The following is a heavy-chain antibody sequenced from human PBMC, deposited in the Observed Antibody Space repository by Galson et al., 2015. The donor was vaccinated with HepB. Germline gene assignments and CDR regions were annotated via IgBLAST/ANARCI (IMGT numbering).Heavy chain of an antibody. D-gene: IGHD2-2*01. CDR2: IWYDGSNK. Sequence: SLRLSCVASGFTFSSYGMHWVRQAPGKGLEWVAVIWYDGSNKYYADSVKGRFAISRDNSKNTLYLQMNSLRAEDTAVYYCARDGREIVVVPAAMRSGCWFDPWGQGTLVTVSS. CDR1: GFTFSSYG. CDR3: ARDGREIVVVPAAMRSGCWFDP. J-gene: IGHJ5*02. V-gene: IGHV3-33*01.